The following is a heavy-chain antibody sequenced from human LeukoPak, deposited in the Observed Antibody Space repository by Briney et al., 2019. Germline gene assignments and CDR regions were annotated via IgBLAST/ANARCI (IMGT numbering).Heavy chain of an antibody. Sequence: GGSLRLSCAASGFTFSDFWMHWVRQAPGKGLVWVSRINSGGTVTNYADSVKGRLTISRDNAKNTLYLQMNSLRAEDTAVYYCARDEIWSGYRNYYYYYYMDVWGKGTTVTVSS. CDR2: INSGGTVT. CDR1: GFTFSDFW. V-gene: IGHV3-74*01. CDR3: ARDEIWSGYRNYYYYYYMDV. J-gene: IGHJ6*03. D-gene: IGHD3-3*01.